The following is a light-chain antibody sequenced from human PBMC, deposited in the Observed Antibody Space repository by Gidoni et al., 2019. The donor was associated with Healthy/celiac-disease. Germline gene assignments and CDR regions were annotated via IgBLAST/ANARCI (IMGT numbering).Light chain of an antibody. CDR3: YSAADNKGV. Sequence: SYELTQPSSVPASPGQTARITCSGDVLAKKYSRWFQQKPGQAPVLVIYKDSEQPSGIPDRFSGSSSGTTVTLTIRGAQVEDEADYYCYSAADNKGVFGGGTKLTVL. CDR1: VLAKKY. CDR2: KDS. J-gene: IGLJ2*01. V-gene: IGLV3-27*01.